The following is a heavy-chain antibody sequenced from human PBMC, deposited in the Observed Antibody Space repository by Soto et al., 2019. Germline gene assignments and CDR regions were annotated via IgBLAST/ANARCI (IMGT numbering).Heavy chain of an antibody. Sequence: GESLKISCKGSGYSFTSYWISWVRQMPGTGLEWMGRIDPSDSYTNYSPSFQGHVTISADKSISTAYLQWSSLKTSDTAMYYCARPGYYDSSGYYYRPDIWGQGTMVTVSS. J-gene: IGHJ3*02. CDR2: IDPSDSYT. CDR1: GYSFTSYW. V-gene: IGHV5-10-1*01. D-gene: IGHD3-22*01. CDR3: ARPGYYDSSGYYYRPDI.